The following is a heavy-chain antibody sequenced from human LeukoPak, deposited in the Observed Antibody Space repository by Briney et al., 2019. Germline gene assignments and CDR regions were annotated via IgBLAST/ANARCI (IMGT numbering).Heavy chain of an antibody. Sequence: SETLSLTCTVSGGSISSYYWSWIRQPPGRGLEWTGYIYYSGSTNYNPSLKSRVTISVDTSKNQFSLKLSSVTAADTAVYYCARIHPLHHWYYFDYWGQGTLVTVSS. V-gene: IGHV4-59*01. J-gene: IGHJ4*02. CDR1: GGSISSYY. CDR3: ARIHPLHHWYYFDY. CDR2: IYYSGST. D-gene: IGHD2-8*02.